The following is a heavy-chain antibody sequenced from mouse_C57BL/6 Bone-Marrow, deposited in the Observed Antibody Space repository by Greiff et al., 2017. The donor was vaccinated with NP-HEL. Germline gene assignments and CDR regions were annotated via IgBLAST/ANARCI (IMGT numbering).Heavy chain of an antibody. Sequence: EVKLQESGGGLVKPGGSLKLSCAASGFTFSDYGMHWVRQAPEKGLEWVAYISSGSSTIYYADTVKGRFTISRDNAKNTLFLQMTSVRSEDTAMYYCARPGYYGSSYSWFAYWGQGTLVTVSA. CDR1: GFTFSDYG. CDR2: ISSGSSTI. D-gene: IGHD1-1*01. J-gene: IGHJ3*01. CDR3: ARPGYYGSSYSWFAY. V-gene: IGHV5-17*01.